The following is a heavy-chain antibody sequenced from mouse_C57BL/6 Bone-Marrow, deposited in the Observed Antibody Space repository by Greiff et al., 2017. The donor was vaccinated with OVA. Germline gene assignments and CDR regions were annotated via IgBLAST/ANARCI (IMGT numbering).Heavy chain of an antibody. Sequence: QVQLQQPGAELVMPGASVKLSCKASGYTFTSYWMHWVKQRPGQGLEWIGEIDPSDSYTNYNQKFKGKSTLTVDKSSSTAYMQLSSLTSEDSAVYYCALYDPLFVYWGQGTTLTVSS. CDR3: ALYDPLFVY. CDR1: GYTFTSYW. CDR2: IDPSDSYT. J-gene: IGHJ2*01. D-gene: IGHD2-3*01. V-gene: IGHV1-69*01.